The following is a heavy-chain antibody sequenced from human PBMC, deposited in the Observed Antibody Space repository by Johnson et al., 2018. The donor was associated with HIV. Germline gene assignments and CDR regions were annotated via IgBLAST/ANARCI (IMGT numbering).Heavy chain of an antibody. V-gene: IGHV3-30*02. CDR3: ARGGVVTAIPHAFDI. J-gene: IGHJ3*02. Sequence: QVQLVESGGGVVQPGGSLRLSCAASGFTFSSYGMHWVRQAPGKGLEWVAFIRYDGSNKYYADSVKGRFTISRDNSKNTLYLQMNSLRVEDTAVYYCARGGVVTAIPHAFDIWGQGTMVTVSS. D-gene: IGHD2-21*02. CDR2: IRYDGSNK. CDR1: GFTFSSYG.